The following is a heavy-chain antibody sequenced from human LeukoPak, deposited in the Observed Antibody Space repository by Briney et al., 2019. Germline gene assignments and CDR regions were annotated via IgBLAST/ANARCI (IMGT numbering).Heavy chain of an antibody. V-gene: IGHV4-4*07. D-gene: IGHD3-10*02. CDR1: GGSPSDYY. J-gene: IGHJ4*02. CDR3: ARGGTLFTYFDS. Sequence: SETLSLTCSVSGGSPSDYYWNWIRQPAGQGLEWLGRIYYTGNTAYNPSLESRLTLSLDTAKNQFSLMVTSVTAADTAVYYCARGGTLFTYFDSWGQGTLVTVSS. CDR2: IYYTGNT.